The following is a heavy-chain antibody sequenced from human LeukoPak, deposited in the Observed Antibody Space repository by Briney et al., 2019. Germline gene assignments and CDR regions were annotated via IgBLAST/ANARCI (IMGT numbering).Heavy chain of an antibody. V-gene: IGHV4-59*04. CDR2: IYYSGST. CDR1: GGSISSYY. J-gene: IGHJ4*02. D-gene: IGHD1-26*01. Sequence: SETLSLTCTVSGGSISSYYWSWIRQPPGKGLEWIGYIYYSGSTYYNPSLKSRVTISVDTSKNQFSLKLSSVTAADTAVYYCASLRERSYYARGFDYWGQGTLVTVSS. CDR3: ASLRERSYYARGFDY.